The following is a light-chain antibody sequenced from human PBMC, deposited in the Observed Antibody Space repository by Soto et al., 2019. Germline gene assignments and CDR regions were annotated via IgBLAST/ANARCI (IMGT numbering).Light chain of an antibody. V-gene: IGLV2-23*01. CDR2: EGS. J-gene: IGLJ1*01. Sequence: QSALTQPASVSGSPGQSITISCTGTSSDVGSYNLVSWYQEHPGKAPKLMIYEGSRRPSGVSNRFSGSKSGNTASLTISGLQAEDEADYSCCSYAGSSTRYVFGTGTKLTVL. CDR3: CSYAGSSTRYV. CDR1: SSDVGSYNL.